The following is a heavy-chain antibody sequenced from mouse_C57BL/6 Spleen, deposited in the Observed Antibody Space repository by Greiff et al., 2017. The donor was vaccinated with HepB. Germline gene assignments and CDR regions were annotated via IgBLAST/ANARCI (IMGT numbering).Heavy chain of an antibody. CDR2: ISDGGSYT. CDR3: ARATTVVAKGYFDV. Sequence: EVKVVESGGGLVKPGGSLKLSCAASGFTFSSYAMSWVRQTPEKRLEWVATISDGGSYTYYPDNVKGRFTISRDNAKNNLYLQMSHLKSEDTAMYYCARATTVVAKGYFDVWGTGTTVTVSS. D-gene: IGHD1-1*01. J-gene: IGHJ1*03. CDR1: GFTFSSYA. V-gene: IGHV5-4*03.